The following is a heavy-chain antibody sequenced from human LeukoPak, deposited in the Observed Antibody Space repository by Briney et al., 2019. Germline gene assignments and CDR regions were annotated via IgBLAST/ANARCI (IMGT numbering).Heavy chain of an antibody. V-gene: IGHV4-34*01. J-gene: IGHJ4*02. Sequence: SETLSLTCAVYGGSFSGYYWSWIRQPPGRGLEWIGEINDSGSTNYNPSLKSRVTISVDTSKNQFSLKVRSVTAADTAVYYCARSPGYYFDYWGQGTLVTVSS. CDR1: GGSFSGYY. CDR3: ARSPGYYFDY. CDR2: INDSGST.